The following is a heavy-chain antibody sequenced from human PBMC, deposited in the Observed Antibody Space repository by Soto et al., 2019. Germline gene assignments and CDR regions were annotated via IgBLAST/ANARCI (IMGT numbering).Heavy chain of an antibody. Sequence: QEQLVESGGGVVQPGRPLRLSCAASGFSFSNYGIHWVRQAPNKGLEWVALISNDGSHELYADSVRGRFTISRDNSKKTLYLEMNSLRDDDTAVYYCAKERGDEYCISANCHQGWFDSWGQGTLVTVSS. CDR1: GFSFSNYG. CDR2: ISNDGSHE. J-gene: IGHJ5*01. V-gene: IGHV3-30*18. D-gene: IGHD2-2*01. CDR3: AKERGDEYCISANCHQGWFDS.